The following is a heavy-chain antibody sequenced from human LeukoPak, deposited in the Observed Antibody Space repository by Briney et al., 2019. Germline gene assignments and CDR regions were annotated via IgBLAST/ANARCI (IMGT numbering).Heavy chain of an antibody. V-gene: IGHV3-33*01. CDR1: GFTFNSYG. CDR2: IWYDGGNK. CDR3: ARVNTNYYVPVNYGMDV. J-gene: IGHJ6*02. Sequence: PGGSLRLACAASGFTFNSYGMHWVRQAPGKGLEWVALIWYDGGNKYYADSVKGRFTISRDNSQNTLYLQMNSLGAEDTAVYYCARVNTNYYVPVNYGMDVWGQGTTVTVSS. D-gene: IGHD3-16*01.